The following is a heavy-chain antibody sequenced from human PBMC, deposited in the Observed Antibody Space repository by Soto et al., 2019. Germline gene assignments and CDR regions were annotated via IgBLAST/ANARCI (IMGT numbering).Heavy chain of an antibody. J-gene: IGHJ6*04. CDR3: ASRPYGSGSFYYYSAIDV. CDR1: GGSFSGYH. Sequence: KASENLSLTCAVYGGSFSGYHWNWIRQPPGKGLEWIGDIHQSGSTSYNPSLKSRVTFSVDTSKNQFSLNLRSVTAADTAVSYCASRPYGSGSFYYYSAIDVCGKGPTVTVST. V-gene: IGHV4-34*01. D-gene: IGHD3-10*01. CDR2: IHQSGST.